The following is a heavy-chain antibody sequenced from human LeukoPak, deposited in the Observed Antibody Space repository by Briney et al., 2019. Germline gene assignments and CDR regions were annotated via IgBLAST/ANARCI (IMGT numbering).Heavy chain of an antibody. D-gene: IGHD3-22*01. CDR2: IYYSGST. V-gene: IGHV4-59*08. Sequence: SETLSLTCTVSGGPISSYYWSWIRQPPGKGLEWIGYIYYSGSTKNNPSLKSRVTISVDTSKNQFSLKLSSVTAADTAVYYCARLMIVDYYYYYGMDAWGQGTTVTVSS. CDR1: GGPISSYY. J-gene: IGHJ6*02. CDR3: ARLMIVDYYYYYGMDA.